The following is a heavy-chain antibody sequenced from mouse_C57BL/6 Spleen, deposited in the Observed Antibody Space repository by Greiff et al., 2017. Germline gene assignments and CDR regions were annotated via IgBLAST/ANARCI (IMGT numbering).Heavy chain of an antibody. Sequence: QVQLQQPGAELVKPGASVKLSCKASGYTFTSYWMHWVKQRPGPGLEWIGMIHPNSGSTNYNEKFKSKATLTVDKSSSPAYMQLSSLTSEDSAVYYCANYGSSYVGYWGQGTTLTVSS. V-gene: IGHV1-64*01. CDR1: GYTFTSYW. J-gene: IGHJ2*01. CDR2: IHPNSGST. D-gene: IGHD1-1*01. CDR3: ANYGSSYVGY.